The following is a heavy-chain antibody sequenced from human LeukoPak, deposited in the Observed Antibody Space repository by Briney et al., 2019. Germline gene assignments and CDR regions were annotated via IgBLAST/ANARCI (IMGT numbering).Heavy chain of an antibody. D-gene: IGHD5-24*01. CDR2: IIPMLDIV. V-gene: IGHV1-69*04. J-gene: IGHJ4*02. CDR3: ARGSRDGYSYIDY. CDR1: GGTFNSYA. Sequence: SVKVSCKASGGTFNSYAISWVRQAPGQGLGWMGRIIPMLDIVNSAQKFQGRVTITADKSSSTAYMELSSLRSEDTAVYYCARGSRDGYSYIDYWGQGTLVTVSS.